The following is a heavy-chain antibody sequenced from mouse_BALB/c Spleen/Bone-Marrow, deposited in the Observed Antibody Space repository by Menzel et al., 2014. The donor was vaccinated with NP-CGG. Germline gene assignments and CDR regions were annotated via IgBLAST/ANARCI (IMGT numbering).Heavy chain of an antibody. CDR2: INSGGVNT. V-gene: IGHV5-6*01. J-gene: IGHJ4*01. CDR1: GFTFSSYG. Sequence: EVQLQQSGGDLVKPGGSLKLSCAASGFTFSSYGMSWVRQTPDKRLEWVATINSGGVNTYYIDSVKGRFTIPKDNAKNTLYLQMSSLKSEDTAMYHCARRGNWDGRAAMDYWGQGTSVTVSS. D-gene: IGHD4-1*01. CDR3: ARRGNWDGRAAMDY.